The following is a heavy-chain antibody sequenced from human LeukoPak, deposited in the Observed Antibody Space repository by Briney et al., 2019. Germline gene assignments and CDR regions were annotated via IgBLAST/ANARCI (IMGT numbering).Heavy chain of an antibody. J-gene: IGHJ4*02. Sequence: SETLSLTCTVSGGSISSSYWSWIRQPPGKVLEWIGYIHYSGGTNYNPSLQSRVTISVDTSKNQFSLKLSSVTAADTAVYYCARSSSWPLFDYWGQGTLVTVSS. V-gene: IGHV4-59*01. D-gene: IGHD6-13*01. CDR3: ARSSSWPLFDY. CDR2: IHYSGGT. CDR1: GGSISSSY.